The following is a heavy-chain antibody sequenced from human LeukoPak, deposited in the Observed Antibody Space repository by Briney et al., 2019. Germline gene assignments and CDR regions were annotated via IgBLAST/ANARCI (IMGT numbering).Heavy chain of an antibody. CDR1: GGSISSGSYY. Sequence: SETLSLTCTGSGGSISSGSYYWSWIRQPAGKGLEWIGRIYTSGSTNYNPSLKSRVTISVDTSKNQFSLKLSSVTAADTAVYYCARCSGNYYYGMDVWGQGTTVTVSS. D-gene: IGHD6-25*01. CDR3: ARCSGNYYYGMDV. CDR2: IYTSGST. J-gene: IGHJ6*02. V-gene: IGHV4-61*02.